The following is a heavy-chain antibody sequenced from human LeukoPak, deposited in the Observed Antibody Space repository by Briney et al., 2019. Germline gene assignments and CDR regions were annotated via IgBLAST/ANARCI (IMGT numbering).Heavy chain of an antibody. CDR3: ARGGIMITFEGVIALNWFDP. CDR1: GGSISSYY. J-gene: IGHJ5*02. Sequence: SETLSLTCTVSGGSISSYYWSWIRQPPGKGLEWIGYIYYSGSTNYNPSLKSRVTISVDTSKNQFSLKLSSVTAADTAVYYCARGGIMITFEGVIALNWFDPWGQGTLVTVSS. D-gene: IGHD3-16*02. CDR2: IYYSGST. V-gene: IGHV4-59*01.